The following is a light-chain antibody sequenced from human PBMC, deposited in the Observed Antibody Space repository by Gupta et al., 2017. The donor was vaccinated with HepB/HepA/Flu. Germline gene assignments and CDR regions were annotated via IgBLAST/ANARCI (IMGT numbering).Light chain of an antibody. J-gene: IGLJ2*01. CDR2: QDS. CDR1: KLGDKF. CDR3: QAWDSSTVG. Sequence: SYELTQPPPVSVSQGQTASITCSGDKLGDKFACWYQQKPGQSPVLVIYQDSKRPSGIPGRFSGSNPGNTATLAISGAQAMDEAYYYCQAWDSSTVGCGGGTKLTVL. V-gene: IGLV3-1*01.